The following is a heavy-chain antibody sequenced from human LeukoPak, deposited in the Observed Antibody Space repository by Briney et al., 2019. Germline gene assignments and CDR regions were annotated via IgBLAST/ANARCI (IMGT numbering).Heavy chain of an antibody. D-gene: IGHD3-16*01. Sequence: PSQTLSLTCAVSGGSISSGGYSWSWIRQPPGKGLEWIGYIYHSRSTYYNPSLKSRVTISVDRSKNQFSLKLSSVTAADTAVYYCARGQGARYYYYYGMDVWGQGTTVTVSS. J-gene: IGHJ6*02. V-gene: IGHV4-30-2*01. CDR3: ARGQGARYYYYYGMDV. CDR1: GGSISSGGYS. CDR2: IYHSRST.